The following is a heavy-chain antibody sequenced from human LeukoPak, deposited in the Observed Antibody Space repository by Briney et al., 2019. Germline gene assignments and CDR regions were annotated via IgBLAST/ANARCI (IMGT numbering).Heavy chain of an antibody. J-gene: IGHJ4*01. D-gene: IGHD4-11*01. Sequence: GGSLRLSCAASGFTVSSNYMSWVRQAPGKGLEWVSVIYSGGSTYYADSVKGRFTISRDNSKNTLYLQMNSLRAEDTAVYYCARESYSNYEGPYFDYWGQGTLVTVSS. CDR1: GFTVSSNY. V-gene: IGHV3-53*01. CDR2: IYSGGST. CDR3: ARESYSNYEGPYFDY.